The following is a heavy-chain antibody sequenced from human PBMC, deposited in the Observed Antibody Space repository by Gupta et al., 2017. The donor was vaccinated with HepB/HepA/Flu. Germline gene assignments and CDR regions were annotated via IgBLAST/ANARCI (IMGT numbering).Heavy chain of an antibody. CDR2: IYYSGST. J-gene: IGHJ2*01. D-gene: IGHD5-24*01. Sequence: QLQLQESGPGLVQPPETTSPTCTVSGGPISSSSYYRGWVRQPPGKGLEWIGSIYYSGSTYYNPSLKSRVTISVDTSKNQFSRKLSSVTAADTAVYYCATLIVEMATRRGYWYFDLWGRGTLVTVSS. V-gene: IGHV4-39*05. CDR3: ATLIVEMATRRGYWYFDL. CDR1: GGPISSSSYY.